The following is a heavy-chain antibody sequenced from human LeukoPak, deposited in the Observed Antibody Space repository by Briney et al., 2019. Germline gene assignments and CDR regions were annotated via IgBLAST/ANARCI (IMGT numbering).Heavy chain of an antibody. D-gene: IGHD3-10*01. V-gene: IGHV1-18*01. CDR3: ARAQTYYYGSGSYFFDY. Sequence: ASVKVSCKASGGTFTSYGISWVRQAPGQGLEWMGWISAYNGNTNYAQKLQGRVTMTTDTSTSTAYMELSSLRSEDTAVYYCARAQTYYYGSGSYFFDYWGQGTLVTVSS. CDR2: ISAYNGNT. CDR1: GGTFTSYG. J-gene: IGHJ4*02.